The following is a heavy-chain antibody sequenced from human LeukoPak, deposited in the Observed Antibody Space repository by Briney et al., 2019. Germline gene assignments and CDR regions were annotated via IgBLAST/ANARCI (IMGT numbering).Heavy chain of an antibody. V-gene: IGHV3-66*01. CDR3: AGATANYDFWSGFSSYYGLDV. CDR2: IYSDGTT. D-gene: IGHD3-3*01. CDR1: GFTVSNNY. Sequence: GGSLRLSCVASGFTVSNNYMSWVRQAPGKGLEWVSVIYSDGTTYYADSVKGRLTVSRDNSKNTLYLHMNSLRAEDTAVYYCAGATANYDFWSGFSSYYGLDVWGQGTTVTVSS. J-gene: IGHJ6*02.